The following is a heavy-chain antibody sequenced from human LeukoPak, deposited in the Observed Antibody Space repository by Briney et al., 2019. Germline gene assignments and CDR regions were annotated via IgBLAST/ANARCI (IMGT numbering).Heavy chain of an antibody. J-gene: IGHJ1*01. Sequence: GGSLRLSCAASGFTFSSYAMSWVRQAPGKGLDWVSAISGSGGSTYYADSVKGRITISRENSKNTLYLQMNSLRAEDTAVYYCAKARHNSGPQYFQHWGQGTLVTVSS. CDR3: AKARHNSGPQYFQH. CDR1: GFTFSSYA. D-gene: IGHD6-19*01. CDR2: ISGSGGST. V-gene: IGHV3-23*01.